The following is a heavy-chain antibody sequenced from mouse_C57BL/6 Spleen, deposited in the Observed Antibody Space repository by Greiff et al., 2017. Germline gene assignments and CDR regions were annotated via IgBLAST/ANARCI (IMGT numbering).Heavy chain of an antibody. CDR3: ARSDSSGYVVYFDY. CDR2: IDPSDSYT. J-gene: IGHJ2*01. D-gene: IGHD3-2*02. V-gene: IGHV1-69*01. Sequence: QVQLQQSGAELVMPGASVKLSCKASGYTFTSYWMHWVKQRPGQGLEWIGEIDPSDSYTNYNQKFKGKSTLTVDKSSSTAYMQLSSLTSDDSAVYYYARSDSSGYVVYFDYWGQGTTLTVSS. CDR1: GYTFTSYW.